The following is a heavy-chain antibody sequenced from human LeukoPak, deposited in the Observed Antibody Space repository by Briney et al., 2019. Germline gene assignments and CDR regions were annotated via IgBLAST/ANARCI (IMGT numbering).Heavy chain of an antibody. V-gene: IGHV5-51*01. CDR3: AKGAGGSGSYYPYF. J-gene: IGHJ4*02. CDR1: GYSFITHW. CDR2: IYPGDSDT. Sequence: GESLQISCKACGYSFITHWIAWVRQTPGKGLEWMGIIYPGDSDTKYSPSFQGQVTISADKSISTAYLQWSSLKASDTAMYYCAKGAGGSGSYYPYFWGQGTLVTVSS. D-gene: IGHD3-10*01.